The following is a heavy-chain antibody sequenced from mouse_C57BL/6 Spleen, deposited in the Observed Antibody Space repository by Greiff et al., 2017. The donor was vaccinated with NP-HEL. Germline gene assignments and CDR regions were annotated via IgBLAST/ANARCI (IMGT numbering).Heavy chain of an antibody. Sequence: EVQLQQSGAELVRPGASVKLSCTASGFNIKDDYMHWVKQRPEQGLEWIGWIDPENGDTEYASKFQGKATITADTSSNTAYLQLSSLTSEDTAVYYCTTYYYGSSYAYWYFDVWGTGTTVTVSS. CDR3: TTYYYGSSYAYWYFDV. J-gene: IGHJ1*03. V-gene: IGHV14-4*01. D-gene: IGHD1-1*01. CDR2: IDPENGDT. CDR1: GFNIKDDY.